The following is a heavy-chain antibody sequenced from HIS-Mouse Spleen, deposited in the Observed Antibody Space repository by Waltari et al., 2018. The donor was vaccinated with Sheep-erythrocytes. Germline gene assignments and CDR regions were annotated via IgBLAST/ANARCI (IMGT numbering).Heavy chain of an antibody. Sequence: EVQLVESGGCLVKPGGSLRLSCAASGFTFSSYSINWVRQAQGKGLEWVSPISSSSRYISYADSVKGRFTISRDNAKNSLYLQRNSLRAEDTAVYYCARDSASDAFDIWGQGTMVTVSS. CDR3: ARDSASDAFDI. J-gene: IGHJ3*02. V-gene: IGHV3-21*01. CDR2: ISSSSRYI. CDR1: GFTFSSYS.